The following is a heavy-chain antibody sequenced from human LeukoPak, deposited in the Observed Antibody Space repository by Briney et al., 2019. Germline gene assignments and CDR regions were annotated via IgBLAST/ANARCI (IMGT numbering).Heavy chain of an antibody. CDR1: GYTFSSYG. CDR3: ARDRGLAARRGQLYWFDP. V-gene: IGHV3-30*02. D-gene: IGHD6-6*01. J-gene: IGHJ5*02. CDR2: IRYDGSNK. Sequence: AGGSLRLSCAASGYTFSSYGMHWVRQAPGKGLEWVAFIRYDGSNKYYADSVKGRFTISRDNSKNIVDLQMNSLRAEDTAVYYCARDRGLAARRGQLYWFDPWGQGTLVTVSS.